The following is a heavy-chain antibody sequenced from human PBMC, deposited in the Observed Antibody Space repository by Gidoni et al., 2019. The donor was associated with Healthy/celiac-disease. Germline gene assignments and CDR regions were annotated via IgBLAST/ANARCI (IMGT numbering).Heavy chain of an antibody. D-gene: IGHD3-16*02. Sequence: QVQLVQSGAEVTKPGAAVKVSCKASGYTFTGYYLHWVRQAPGQGLEWMGWINPNSGGTNYEQKFQGRVTMTRDTSISTAYMELSRLRSDDTAVYYCARSRLYDYVWGSYRKTNYYYYGMDVWGQGTTVTVSS. CDR1: GYTFTGYY. CDR3: ARSRLYDYVWGSYRKTNYYYYGMDV. CDR2: INPNSGGT. J-gene: IGHJ6*02. V-gene: IGHV1-2*02.